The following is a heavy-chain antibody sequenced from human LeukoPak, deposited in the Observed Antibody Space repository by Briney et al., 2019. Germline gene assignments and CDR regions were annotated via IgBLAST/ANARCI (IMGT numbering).Heavy chain of an antibody. Sequence: GESLKISCKGSGXSFTSYWISWVRQMPGKGLEWMGRIDPSDSYTNYSPSFQGHVTISADKSISTAYLQWSSLKASDTAMYYCARSYSSGWNYFDYWGQGTLVTVSS. J-gene: IGHJ4*02. CDR3: ARSYSSGWNYFDY. CDR1: GXSFTSYW. D-gene: IGHD6-19*01. CDR2: IDPSDSYT. V-gene: IGHV5-10-1*01.